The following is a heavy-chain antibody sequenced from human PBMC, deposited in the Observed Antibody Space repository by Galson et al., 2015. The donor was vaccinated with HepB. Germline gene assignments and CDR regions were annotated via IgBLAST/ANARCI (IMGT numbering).Heavy chain of an antibody. V-gene: IGHV5-51*01. CDR3: ARGGLYSFFY. D-gene: IGHD5-18*01. Sequence: QSGAEVTKPGESLRISCKTSGYRFTTNWIGWVRRMPRKGLEWMGLIYPGVSDIRYSPSFQGQVTISADKSITTAYLQWNTLKASDTAMYYCARGGLYSFFYWGQGTQVTVSS. J-gene: IGHJ4*02. CDR1: GYRFTTNW. CDR2: IYPGVSDI.